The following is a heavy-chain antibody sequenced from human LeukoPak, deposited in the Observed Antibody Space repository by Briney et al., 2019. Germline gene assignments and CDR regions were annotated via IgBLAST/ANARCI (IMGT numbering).Heavy chain of an antibody. CDR3: SRELYYYASSSYYPPYLCDC. J-gene: IGHJ4*02. CDR2: INWNGGST. CDR1: VFTFEDYG. V-gene: IGHV3-20*04. Sequence: GGSLRLSCAASVFTFEDYGKRWVRQAPGKGLEWVSGINWNGGSTYYADSVKGRFTISRDNSKNTLYLQMNSLRAEDTAVYYCSRELYYYASSSYYPPYLCDCWGQGTLVTVSS. D-gene: IGHD3-22*01.